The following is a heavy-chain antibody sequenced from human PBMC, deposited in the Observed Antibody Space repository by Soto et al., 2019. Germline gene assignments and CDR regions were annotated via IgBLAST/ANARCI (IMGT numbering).Heavy chain of an antibody. J-gene: IGHJ4*02. D-gene: IGHD6-13*01. CDR3: ARVDRSSSWYVDY. CDR1: GFTLSTYW. CDR2: INSDGSST. V-gene: IGHV3-74*01. Sequence: EVHLVESGGGLVQPGGSLRLSCAASGFTLSTYWMHWVRQAPGKGLVWVSRINSDGSSTSYANSVKGRFTISRDNAKNTLYLQMNSLRAEDTAVYYCARVDRSSSWYVDYWGQGTVVTVA.